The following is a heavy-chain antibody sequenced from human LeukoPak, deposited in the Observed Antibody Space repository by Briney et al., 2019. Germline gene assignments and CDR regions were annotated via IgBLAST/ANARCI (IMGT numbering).Heavy chain of an antibody. CDR3: ARDGIDYGGNSGEAFDI. CDR2: ISWDSGNT. D-gene: IGHD4-23*01. J-gene: IGHJ3*02. V-gene: IGHV3-43D*03. Sequence: GGSLRLSCAASGFTFNYAMHWVRQAPGKGLEWVSLISWDSGNTYYADSVKGRFTISRDNSKNSLSLQMNSLRAEDTAVYYCARDGIDYGGNSGEAFDIWGQGTMVTVSS. CDR1: GFTFNYA.